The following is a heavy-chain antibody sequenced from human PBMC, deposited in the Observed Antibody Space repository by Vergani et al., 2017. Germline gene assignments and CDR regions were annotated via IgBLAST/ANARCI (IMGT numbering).Heavy chain of an antibody. CDR3: AKRPIEGDCWSGYYNWFDP. CDR2: ISGSGGST. CDR1: GFTFSSYA. D-gene: IGHD3-3*01. J-gene: IGHJ5*02. Sequence: EVQLLESGGGLVQPGGSLRLSCAASGFTFSSYAMSWVRQAPGKGLGWVSAISGSGGSTYYADSVKGRFTISRDNSKNTLYLQMNSLRAEDTAVYYCAKRPIEGDCWSGYYNWFDPWGQGTLVTVSS. V-gene: IGHV3-23*01.